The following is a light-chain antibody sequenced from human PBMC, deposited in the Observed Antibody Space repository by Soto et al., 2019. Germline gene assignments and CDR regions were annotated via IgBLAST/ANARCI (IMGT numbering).Light chain of an antibody. CDR2: EGS. V-gene: IGLV2-23*01. J-gene: IGLJ2*01. CDR3: GSYAGSRVV. CDR1: SSDVGSYNL. Sequence: QSALTQPASVSVSPGQSITISCTGTSSDVGSYNLVSWYQQHPGKAPKLMIYEGSKRPSGVSNRFSGSKSGNTASLTISGLQAEDEADYYCGSYAGSRVVFGGGTKVTVL.